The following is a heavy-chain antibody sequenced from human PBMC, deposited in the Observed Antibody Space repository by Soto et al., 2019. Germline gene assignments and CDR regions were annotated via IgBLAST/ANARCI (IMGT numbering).Heavy chain of an antibody. CDR2: ISYDGSNK. CDR1: GFTFSSYG. V-gene: IGHV3-30*18. J-gene: IGHJ3*02. CDR3: AKWIVGAMGGAFDI. D-gene: IGHD1-26*01. Sequence: ASGFTFSSYGMHWVRQAPGKGLEWVAVISYDGSNKYYADSVKGRFTISRDNSKNTLYLQMNSLRAEDTAVYYCAKWIVGAMGGAFDIWGQGTMVTVSS.